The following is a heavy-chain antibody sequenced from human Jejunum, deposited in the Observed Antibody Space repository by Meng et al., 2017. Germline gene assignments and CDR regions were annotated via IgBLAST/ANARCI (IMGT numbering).Heavy chain of an antibody. D-gene: IGHD2-15*01. CDR2: IYNSGST. CDR1: GVSVIGGGYY. CDR3: AREAATQKYYYGMDF. J-gene: IGHJ6*02. Sequence: SETLSLTCTVSGVSVIGGGYYWTWIRQLPGKGLEWIGNIYNSGSTSYNPSLQSRITISLDTSKNQFSLRLSSVTAADTAVYYCAREAATQKYYYGMDFWGQGTTVTVSS. V-gene: IGHV4-31*03.